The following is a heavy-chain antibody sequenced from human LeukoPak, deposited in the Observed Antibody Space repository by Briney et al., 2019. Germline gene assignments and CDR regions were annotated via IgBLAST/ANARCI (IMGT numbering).Heavy chain of an antibody. V-gene: IGHV1-24*01. Sequence: GASVNVSCKVSGYTLTALSMHWVRQAPGKGLEWMGGFDPEAGETLYAQKFQGRVTMTEDTSTDTAYMELSSLRSEDTAVYYCATDPTMVRGVYGDYWGQGTLVAVSS. CDR2: FDPEAGET. CDR3: ATDPTMVRGVYGDY. CDR1: GYTLTALS. J-gene: IGHJ4*02. D-gene: IGHD3-10*01.